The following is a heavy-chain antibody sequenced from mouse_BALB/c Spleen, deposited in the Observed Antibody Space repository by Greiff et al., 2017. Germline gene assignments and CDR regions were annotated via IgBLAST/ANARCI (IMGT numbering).Heavy chain of an antibody. D-gene: IGHD1-1*01. CDR1: GYTFTSYW. V-gene: IGHV1S81*02. J-gene: IGHJ4*01. CDR2: INPSNGRT. CDR3: AREEGVIIVDEVYAMDY. Sequence: QVQLQQPGAELVKPGASVKLSCKASGYTFTSYWMHWVKQRPGQGLEWIGEINPSNGRTNYNEKFKSKATLTVDNSSSTAYMQLSSLTSEDSAVYYCAREEGVIIVDEVYAMDYWGQGTSVTVSS.